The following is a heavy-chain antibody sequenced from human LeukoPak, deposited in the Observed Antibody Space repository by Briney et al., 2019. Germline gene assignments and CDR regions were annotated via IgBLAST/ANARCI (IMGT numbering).Heavy chain of an antibody. CDR2: IKRRTEGEAT. J-gene: IGHJ6*02. CDR3: TTDFRDYGRYYYYGMDV. V-gene: IGHV3-15*01. D-gene: IGHD4-17*01. CDR1: GFSFSNVW. Sequence: GGSLRLSCVASGFSFSNVWMTWVRRAPGKGLEWVGRIKRRTEGEATDYAAPVRDRFTISRDDSKNTLFLQINSLKTKDTAVYYCTTDFRDYGRYYYYGMDVWGQGTTVTVSS.